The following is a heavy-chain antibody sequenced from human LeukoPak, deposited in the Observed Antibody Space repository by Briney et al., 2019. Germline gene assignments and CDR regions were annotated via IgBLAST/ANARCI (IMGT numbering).Heavy chain of an antibody. Sequence: PSETLSLTCTVSGGSISSGGYYWSWIRQHPGKGLEWIGYIYHSGSTYYKPSLESRVTISLDTSKNQFSLNLTSVTAADTAVYYCARSPGHVSTAPNDYWGQGALVTVSS. D-gene: IGHD4-17*01. CDR3: ARSPGHVSTAPNDY. J-gene: IGHJ4*02. CDR1: GGSISSGGYY. CDR2: IYHSGST. V-gene: IGHV4-31*03.